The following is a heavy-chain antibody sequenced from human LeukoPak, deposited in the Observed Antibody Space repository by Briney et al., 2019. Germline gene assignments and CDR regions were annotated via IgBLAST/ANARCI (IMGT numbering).Heavy chain of an antibody. Sequence: PGGSLRLSCAASGFTFSSYAMSWVRQAPGKGLEWVSAISGSGGSTYYADSVKGRFTISRDNSKNTLYLQMNSLRAEDTAVYYCAKSGENYYDSSPDYWGQGTLVTVSS. J-gene: IGHJ4*02. D-gene: IGHD3-22*01. V-gene: IGHV3-23*01. CDR2: ISGSGGST. CDR1: GFTFSSYA. CDR3: AKSGENYYDSSPDY.